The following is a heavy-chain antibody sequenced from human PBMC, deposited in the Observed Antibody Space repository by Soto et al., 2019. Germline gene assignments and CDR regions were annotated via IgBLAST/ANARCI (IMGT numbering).Heavy chain of an antibody. CDR2: ISWNNGSI. V-gene: IGHV3-9*02. D-gene: IGHD2-8*01. J-gene: IGHJ6*03. CDR1: GFTSDEYA. CDR3: ATGAGGYCTNGVCSPYYYYYYMDV. Sequence: EVHLVESGGRLVQPGRSLRLSCAASGFTSDEYAMHWVRQVPGKGLEWVSSISWNNGSIDYADSVKGRFTISRDNAKNSLYLQMNSRRAEETALYYCATGAGGYCTNGVCSPYYYYYYMDVWGRGTTVTVSS.